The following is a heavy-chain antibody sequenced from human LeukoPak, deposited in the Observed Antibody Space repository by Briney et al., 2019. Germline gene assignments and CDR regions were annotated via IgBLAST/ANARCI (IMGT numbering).Heavy chain of an antibody. CDR1: GYTFTSYD. D-gene: IGHD6-19*01. J-gene: IGHJ5*02. V-gene: IGHV1-8*01. Sequence: ASVTVSCKASGYTFTSYDINWVRQAPGQGLEWMGWMNPNSGNTGYAQKFQGRVTMTRNTSISTAYMELSSLRSEDAAVYYCARTLAVAGDNWFDPWGQGTLVTVSS. CDR2: MNPNSGNT. CDR3: ARTLAVAGDNWFDP.